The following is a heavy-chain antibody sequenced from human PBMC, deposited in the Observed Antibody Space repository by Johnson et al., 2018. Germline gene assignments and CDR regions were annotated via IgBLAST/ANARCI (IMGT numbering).Heavy chain of an antibody. Sequence: QVQLVQSGGGVVQPGRSLRLSCAASGFTFSSYAMHWVRQAPGKGLEWVAVISYDGSNKYYADSVKGRFTISRDNSKNTLYLKMNSLRAEETAVYYCARENYYDSSGYYSRYFQHWGQGTLVTVSS. CDR1: GFTFSSYA. J-gene: IGHJ1*01. CDR3: ARENYYDSSGYYSRYFQH. D-gene: IGHD3-22*01. CDR2: ISYDGSNK. V-gene: IGHV3-30-3*01.